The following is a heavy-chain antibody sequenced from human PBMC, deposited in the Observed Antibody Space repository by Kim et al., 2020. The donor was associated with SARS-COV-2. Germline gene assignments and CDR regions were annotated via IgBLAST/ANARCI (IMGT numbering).Heavy chain of an antibody. CDR3: ARTYSGSYLDYFDY. Sequence: ADSVEGRVTISRDNSKNTLYLQMNSLRAEDTAVYYCARTYSGSYLDYFDYWGQGTLVTVSS. D-gene: IGHD1-26*01. V-gene: IGHV3-30*01. J-gene: IGHJ4*02.